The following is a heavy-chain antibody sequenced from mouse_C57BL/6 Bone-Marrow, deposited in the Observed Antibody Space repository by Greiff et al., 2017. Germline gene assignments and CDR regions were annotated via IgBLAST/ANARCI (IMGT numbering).Heavy chain of an antibody. CDR3: TNSLYYYGSSYWYFDV. Sequence: QVQLKESGAELVRPGASVTLSCKASGYTFTDYEMHWVKQTPVHGLEWIGAIDPETGGTAYNQKFKGKAILTADKSSSTAYMELRSLTSEDSAVYYCTNSLYYYGSSYWYFDVWGTGTTVTVSS. CDR1: GYTFTDYE. CDR2: IDPETGGT. D-gene: IGHD1-1*01. J-gene: IGHJ1*03. V-gene: IGHV1-15*01.